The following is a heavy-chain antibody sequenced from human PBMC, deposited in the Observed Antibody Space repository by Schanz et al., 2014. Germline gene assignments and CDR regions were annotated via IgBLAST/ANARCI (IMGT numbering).Heavy chain of an antibody. D-gene: IGHD1-1*01. CDR1: GFTFENYA. CDR2: ISGGGGTT. Sequence: EVQLVESGGGVVRPGGSLRLSCAASGFTFENYALTWVRQVPGKGLEWVSAISGGGGTTYYTDSVKGRFTISRDNAKNTLYLQMNTLRAEDTAVYYCARGRVLESWGQGTLVTVSS. J-gene: IGHJ5*02. CDR3: ARGRVLES. V-gene: IGHV3-23*04.